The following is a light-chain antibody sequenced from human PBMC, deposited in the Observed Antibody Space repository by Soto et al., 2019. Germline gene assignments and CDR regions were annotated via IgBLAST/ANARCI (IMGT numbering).Light chain of an antibody. CDR1: TSNIGRNF. J-gene: IGLJ1*01. Sequence: QSVLSQPPSVSAAPGQKVTITCSGSTSNIGRNFISWYQQVPGTAPKLLIYDNNQRPLGIPDRFSGSKSGTSGTLDISGLQTGDEADYYCGAWDTNPGAGVFGTGTKVTVL. CDR2: DNN. V-gene: IGLV1-51*01. CDR3: GAWDTNPGAGV.